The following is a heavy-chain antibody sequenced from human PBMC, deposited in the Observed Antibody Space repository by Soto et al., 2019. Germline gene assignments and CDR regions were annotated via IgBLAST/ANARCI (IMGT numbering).Heavy chain of an antibody. J-gene: IGHJ6*02. V-gene: IGHV1-18*01. CDR2: ISAYNGNT. CDR3: ARAKWFGESNYYYGMDV. CDR1: GYTFTSFG. Sequence: ASVKVSCKASGYTFTSFGLSWVRQAPGQGLEWMGWISAYNGNTNYAQKLQGRVTMTTDTSTSTAYMELRSLRSDDTAVYYCARAKWFGESNYYYGMDVWGQGTTVTVSS. D-gene: IGHD3-10*01.